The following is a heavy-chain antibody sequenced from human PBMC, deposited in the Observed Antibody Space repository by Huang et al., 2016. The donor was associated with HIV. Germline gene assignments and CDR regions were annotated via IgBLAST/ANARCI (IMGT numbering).Heavy chain of an antibody. D-gene: IGHD3-16*01. CDR3: ARSLMGEDPFDI. CDR1: GGPLSGHY. CDR2: VNHRGSA. Sequence: QVRLHQWGTGLVRPSETLSLTCAVYGGPLSGHYWSWVRLPPGGSLEWTGEVNHRGSANYNPSLKSRLSMSIDTSKKQFSLKLGSVTAADTALYYCARSLMGEDPFDIWGQGTLVTVSS. V-gene: IGHV4-34*01. J-gene: IGHJ3*02.